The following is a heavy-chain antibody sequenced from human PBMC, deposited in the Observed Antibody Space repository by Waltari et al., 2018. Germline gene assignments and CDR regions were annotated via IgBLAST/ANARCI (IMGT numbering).Heavy chain of an antibody. CDR2: ITHSGST. D-gene: IGHD2-21*01. V-gene: IGHV4-34*01. CDR3: ARRGYCGIDCYSNYFDF. Sequence: QVLLQQWGAGLLKPSETLSLTCAVYGGSFHFYYWRWIRQPPGGGLGWIGEITHSGSTNYNPSLKSRVSISVDTPNNQFSLKLTSVTAADTAAYYCARRGYCGIDCYSNYFDFWGQGTLVTVSS. CDR1: GGSFHFYY. J-gene: IGHJ4*02.